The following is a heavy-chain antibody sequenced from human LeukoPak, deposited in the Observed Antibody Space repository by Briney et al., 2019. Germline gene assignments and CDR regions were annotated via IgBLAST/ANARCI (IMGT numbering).Heavy chain of an antibody. CDR1: GYTFTSYG. J-gene: IGHJ4*02. Sequence: ASVKVSCKASGYTFTSYGISWVRQAPGQGLEWMGWISAYNGNTNYAQKLQGRVTMTTDTSTSTAYMELRSLRADDTAVYYCARDRVWFGESYFDYWGQGTLVTVSS. V-gene: IGHV1-18*01. CDR3: ARDRVWFGESYFDY. CDR2: ISAYNGNT. D-gene: IGHD3-10*01.